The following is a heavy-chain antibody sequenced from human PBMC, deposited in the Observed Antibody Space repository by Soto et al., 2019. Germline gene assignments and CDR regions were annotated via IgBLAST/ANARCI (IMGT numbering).Heavy chain of an antibody. Sequence: QVQLVESGGGVVQPGRSLRLSCAASGFTFSSYGMHWVRQAPGKGLEWVTVISYDGSNKYYADSVKGRFTISRDNSKNTLYMQMNSLRDEDTAVYYCAKDHQLRYFVPDGWYFELWGRGTLVTVSS. CDR1: GFTFSSYG. J-gene: IGHJ2*01. CDR3: AKDHQLRYFVPDGWYFEL. CDR2: ISYDGSNK. V-gene: IGHV3-30*18. D-gene: IGHD3-9*01.